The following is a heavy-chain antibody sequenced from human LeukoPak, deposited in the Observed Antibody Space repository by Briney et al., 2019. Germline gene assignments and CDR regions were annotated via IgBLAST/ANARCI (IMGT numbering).Heavy chain of an antibody. J-gene: IGHJ4*02. Sequence: SVNVSCKASRGTFSSYAISWVRQAPGQGREWMGRIIPILGIANYAQKFQGRVTITADKSTSTAYMELSSLRSEDTAVYYCARFADGYTTFDYWGQGTLVTVSS. V-gene: IGHV1-69*04. CDR3: ARFADGYTTFDY. CDR1: RGTFSSYA. CDR2: IIPILGIA. D-gene: IGHD5-24*01.